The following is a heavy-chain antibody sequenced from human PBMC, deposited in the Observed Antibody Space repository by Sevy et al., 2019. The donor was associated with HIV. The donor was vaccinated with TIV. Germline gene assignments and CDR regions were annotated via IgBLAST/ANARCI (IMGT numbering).Heavy chain of an antibody. D-gene: IGHD3-22*01. Sequence: GGSLRLSCAASGFTFSSYEMNWVRQAPGKGLEWVSYISSDGTTIYYADSVKGRFTISRDNAQNSVSLQMNSLRAEDTAVYYCARDLVDNSGYYYGAIDYWGQGTLVTVSS. CDR2: ISSDGTTI. J-gene: IGHJ4*02. CDR3: ARDLVDNSGYYYGAIDY. CDR1: GFTFSSYE. V-gene: IGHV3-48*03.